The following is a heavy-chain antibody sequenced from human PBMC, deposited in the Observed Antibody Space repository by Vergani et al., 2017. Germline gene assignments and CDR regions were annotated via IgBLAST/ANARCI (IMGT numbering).Heavy chain of an antibody. Sequence: EVQLLESGGGLVQPGGSLRLSCAASGFTFSSYAMSWVRQAPGEGLEWVSAISGSGGSTYYADSVKGRFTISRDNAKNTLYLQMNSLRAEDTAVEYCAKPLIELEPADAFDIWGQGTMVTVSS. CDR2: ISGSGGST. D-gene: IGHD1-1*01. CDR1: GFTFSSYA. J-gene: IGHJ3*02. CDR3: AKPLIELEPADAFDI. V-gene: IGHV3-23*01.